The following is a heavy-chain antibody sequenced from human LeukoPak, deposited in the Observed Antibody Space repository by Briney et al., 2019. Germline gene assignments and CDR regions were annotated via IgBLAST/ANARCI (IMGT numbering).Heavy chain of an antibody. CDR3: ARGPDTAKGYYYFYYMDV. Sequence: ASVKVSYKASGYTFTSYGISWVRQAPGQGLEWMGWISAYNGNTNYAQKLQGRVTMTTDTSTSTAYMELRSLRSDDTAVYYCARGPDTAKGYYYFYYMDVWGKGTTVTVSS. V-gene: IGHV1-18*01. J-gene: IGHJ6*03. CDR1: GYTFTSYG. D-gene: IGHD5-18*01. CDR2: ISAYNGNT.